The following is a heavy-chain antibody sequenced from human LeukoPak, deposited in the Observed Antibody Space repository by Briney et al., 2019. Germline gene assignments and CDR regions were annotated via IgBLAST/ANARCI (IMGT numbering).Heavy chain of an antibody. V-gene: IGHV3-43*02. CDR1: RFTSYDFG. CDR2: ISADGTST. J-gene: IGHJ4*02. CDR3: AKETDN. Sequence: PGGSLRLSCATSRFTSYDFGIQWVRQAPGKGVEWVCFISADGTSTFYADSVRGRFTISRDNSKTSLYLQMNSLRTEDTAFYYCAKETDNWGQGTLVTVSS.